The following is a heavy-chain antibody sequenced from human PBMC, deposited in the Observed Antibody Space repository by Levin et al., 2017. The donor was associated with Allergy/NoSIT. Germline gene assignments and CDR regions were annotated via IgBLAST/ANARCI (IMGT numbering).Heavy chain of an antibody. D-gene: IGHD4-17*01. CDR2: IYHSGST. Sequence: SETLSLTCAVSGGSISSGGYSWSWIRQPPGKGLEWIGYIYHSGSTYYNPSLKSRVTISVDRSKNQFSLKLSSVTAAETAVYYCASRRPYGDYSFDYWGQGTLVTVSA. J-gene: IGHJ4*02. CDR1: GGSISSGGYS. CDR3: ASRRPYGDYSFDY. V-gene: IGHV4-30-2*01.